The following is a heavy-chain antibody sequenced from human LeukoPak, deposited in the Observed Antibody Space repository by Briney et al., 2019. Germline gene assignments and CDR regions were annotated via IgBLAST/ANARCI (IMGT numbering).Heavy chain of an antibody. J-gene: IGHJ4*02. CDR2: ISGSGGST. CDR1: GFTFSSYA. D-gene: IGHD3-16*02. V-gene: IGHV3-23*01. CDR3: ARDLGLRLGELSYKEDY. Sequence: PGGSLRLSCAASGFTFSSYAMSWVRQAPGKGLEWVSAISGSGGSTYYADSVKGRFTISRDNSKNTLYLQMNSLRAEDTAVYYCARDLGLRLGELSYKEDYWGQGTLVTVSS.